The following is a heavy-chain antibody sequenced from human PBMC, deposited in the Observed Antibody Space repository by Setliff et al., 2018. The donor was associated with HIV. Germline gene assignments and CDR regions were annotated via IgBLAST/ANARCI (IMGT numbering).Heavy chain of an antibody. D-gene: IGHD3-3*01. J-gene: IGHJ6*03. V-gene: IGHV4-59*11. CDR1: GGSISSHY. Sequence: PSETLSLTCTVSGGSISSHYWSWIRQPPGKGPEWIGYIYYSGSTNYNPSLKSRVTISVDTSKNQFSLKLSSVTAADTAVYYCARLKPLEWLTYYYYYMDVWGKGTTVTVS. CDR3: ARLKPLEWLTYYYYYMDV. CDR2: IYYSGST.